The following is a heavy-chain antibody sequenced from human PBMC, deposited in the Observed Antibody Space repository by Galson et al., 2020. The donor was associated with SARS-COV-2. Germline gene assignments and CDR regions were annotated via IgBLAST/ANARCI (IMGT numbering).Heavy chain of an antibody. CDR3: AREGPTVTTSEIDY. V-gene: IGHV3-30-3*01. Sequence: GESLKISCAASGFTFSNFAMHWVRQAPGKGLEWVAIISYDGTTEYNADSVKGRFTMSRDNSKNTVYLQMLGLRGEDTAVYYCAREGPTVTTSEIDYWGQGTLVTVSS. D-gene: IGHD4-17*01. J-gene: IGHJ4*02. CDR2: ISYDGTTE. CDR1: GFTFSNFA.